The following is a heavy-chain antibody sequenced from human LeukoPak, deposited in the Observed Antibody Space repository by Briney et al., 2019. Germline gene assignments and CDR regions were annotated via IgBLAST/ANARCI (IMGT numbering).Heavy chain of an antibody. J-gene: IGHJ4*02. Sequence: GGSLRLSCAASGFTFSSYAMSWVRQAPGKGLEWVSAISGSGGSTYYADSVKGRFAISRDNSKNTLYLQMNSLRAEDTAVYYCARGPVMGGLGLGDSWGQGTLVTVSS. CDR2: ISGSGGST. D-gene: IGHD5-18*01. CDR1: GFTFSSYA. V-gene: IGHV3-23*01. CDR3: ARGPVMGGLGLGDS.